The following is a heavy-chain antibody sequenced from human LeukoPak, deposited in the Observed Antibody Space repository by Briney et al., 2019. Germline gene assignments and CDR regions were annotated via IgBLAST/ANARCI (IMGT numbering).Heavy chain of an antibody. J-gene: IGHJ4*02. CDR1: GFTFSHYG. CDR3: AKDFYWAFDY. CDR2: IRYDESDK. V-gene: IGHV3-30*02. D-gene: IGHD2-8*02. Sequence: GGSLRLSCATSGFTFSHYGMHWVRQPPGRGLDWVAHIRYDESDKYYADSVKGRFTISRDISKNTVYLQMNSLRVEDTAVYYCAKDFYWAFDYWGQGTLVTVSS.